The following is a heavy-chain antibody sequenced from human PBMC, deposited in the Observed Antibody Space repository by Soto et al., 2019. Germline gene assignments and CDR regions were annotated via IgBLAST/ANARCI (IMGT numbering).Heavy chain of an antibody. V-gene: IGHV3-23*01. CDR1: GFTFNTYD. D-gene: IGHD2-21*01. J-gene: IGHJ4*01. CDR2: IATTGETT. CDR3: LRHWGG. Sequence: EVQLLESGGGLVQPGGSLRLSCAASGFTFNTYDMSWVRQAPGTGLEWVSSIATTGETTFYADSVRGRFTISRDNSKNTLFLQINTLRAYDTAIYYCLRHWGGWGHGTLVTVSS.